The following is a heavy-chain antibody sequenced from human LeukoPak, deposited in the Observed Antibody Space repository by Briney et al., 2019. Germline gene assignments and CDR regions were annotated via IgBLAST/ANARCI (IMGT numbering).Heavy chain of an antibody. CDR1: GGSIISYY. V-gene: IGHV4-4*07. J-gene: IGHJ4*02. D-gene: IGHD3-10*01. Sequence: PSETLSLTCSVSGGSIISYYWSWIRQPAGKGLEWIGRIYTSGSTNYNPSLKSRVTISVDTSKNQFSLKLSSVTAADTAVYYCAREARMVRGVIIAWQFDYWGQGTLVTVSS. CDR2: IYTSGST. CDR3: AREARMVRGVIIAWQFDY.